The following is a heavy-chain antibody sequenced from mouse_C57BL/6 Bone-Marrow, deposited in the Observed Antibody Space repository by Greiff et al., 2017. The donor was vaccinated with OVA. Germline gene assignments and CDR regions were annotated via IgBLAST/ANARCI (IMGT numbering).Heavy chain of an antibody. J-gene: IGHJ1*03. CDR3: ARPLLWYWYFDV. V-gene: IGHV5-9*01. CDR1: GFTFSSYT. CDR2: ISGGGGNT. Sequence: EVMLVESGGGLVKPGGSLKLSCAASGFTFSSYTMSWVRQTPEKRLEWVATISGGGGNTHYPDSVKGRFTISRDNAKNTLYLQMSSLRSEDTALYYCARPLLWYWYFDVWGTGTTVTVSS. D-gene: IGHD2-1*01.